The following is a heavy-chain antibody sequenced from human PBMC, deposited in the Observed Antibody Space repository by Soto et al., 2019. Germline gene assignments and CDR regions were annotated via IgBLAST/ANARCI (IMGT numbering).Heavy chain of an antibody. D-gene: IGHD2-2*01. CDR1: GYTLTSYG. CDR3: AREKAINRFDY. Sequence: ASVKVSCKTSGYTLTSYGISWVLQAPGQGLEWMGWISAYNGNTNYAQKLQGRVTMTTDTSTSTAYMELRSLRSDDTVVYYCAREKAINRFDYWGQGTLVTVSS. J-gene: IGHJ4*02. CDR2: ISAYNGNT. V-gene: IGHV1-18*04.